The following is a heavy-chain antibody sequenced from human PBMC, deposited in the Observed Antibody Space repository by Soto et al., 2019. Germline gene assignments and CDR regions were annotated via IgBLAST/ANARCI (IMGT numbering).Heavy chain of an antibody. CDR3: ARDLVNWYFDL. CDR2: VHSSGST. D-gene: IGHD3-16*02. V-gene: IGHV4-59*01. Sequence: QVQLQESGPGLVKPSETLSLTCTVSGDSLSSYFWSWIRQPPGKGLEWIGYVHSSGSTNYHPSLKSRVTISVDMSKNQFSLKLSSVTAEDTAVYYCARDLVNWYFDLWGRGTLVTVSS. CDR1: GDSLSSYF. J-gene: IGHJ2*01.